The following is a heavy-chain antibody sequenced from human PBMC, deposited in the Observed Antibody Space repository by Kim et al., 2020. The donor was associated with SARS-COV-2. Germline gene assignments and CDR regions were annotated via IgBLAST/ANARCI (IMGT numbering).Heavy chain of an antibody. CDR1: GFTFSSYD. V-gene: IGHV3-13*01. J-gene: IGHJ3*02. Sequence: GGSLRLSCAASGFTFSSYDMHWVRQAAGKGLEWVSTIGTAADTFYSGSVKGRFIISRENAKNSVYLQMTSLTAGDTAVYYCARGPFCNATSCPVDDAFD. D-gene: IGHD2-15*01. CDR2: IGTAADT. CDR3: ARGPFCNATSCPVDDAFD.